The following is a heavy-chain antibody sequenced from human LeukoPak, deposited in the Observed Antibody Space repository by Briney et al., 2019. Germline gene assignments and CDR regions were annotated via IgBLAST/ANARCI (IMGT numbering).Heavy chain of an antibody. V-gene: IGHV1-8*02. CDR2: MNPNSGNT. J-gene: IGHJ5*02. CDR1: GGTFSSYA. CDR3: ARGGDSIQAWFDP. Sequence: ASVKVSCKASGGTFSSYAITWVRQAPGQGLEWMGWMNPNSGNTGYAQKFQGRVTMTRNTSISTAYMELSSLRSEDTAIYYCARGGDSIQAWFDPWGQGTLVTVSS. D-gene: IGHD3-22*01.